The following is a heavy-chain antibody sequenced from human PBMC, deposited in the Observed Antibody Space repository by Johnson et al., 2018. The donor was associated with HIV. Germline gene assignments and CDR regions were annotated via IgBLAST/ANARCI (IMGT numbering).Heavy chain of an antibody. CDR3: ARDMCSGGSCYAFDS. Sequence: QVQLVESGGVVVQPGGSLRLSCAASGFTVSSNYMSWVRQAPGKGLEWVAVISYDGSDKDYADSVKGRFTISRDSSKNTLYLQMNSLRIEDTAVYYCARDMCSGGSCYAFDSWGQGTMVTVAS. J-gene: IGHJ3*02. D-gene: IGHD2-15*01. CDR2: ISYDGSDK. CDR1: GFTVSSNY. V-gene: IGHV3-30*03.